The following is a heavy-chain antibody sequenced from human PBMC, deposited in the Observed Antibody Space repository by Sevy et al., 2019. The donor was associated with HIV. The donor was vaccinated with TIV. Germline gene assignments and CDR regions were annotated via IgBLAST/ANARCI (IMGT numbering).Heavy chain of an antibody. CDR3: ARDRGYSSSWTRGDYYGMDV. CDR2: IKQDGSEK. D-gene: IGHD6-13*01. J-gene: IGHJ6*02. V-gene: IGHV3-7*01. Sequence: GGSLRLSCAASGFTFSSYWMSWVRQAPGKGLEWVANIKQDGSEKYYVDSVKGRFTISRDNAKNSLYLQMNSLRAEDTAVYYCARDRGYSSSWTRGDYYGMDVWCQGTTVTVSS. CDR1: GFTFSSYW.